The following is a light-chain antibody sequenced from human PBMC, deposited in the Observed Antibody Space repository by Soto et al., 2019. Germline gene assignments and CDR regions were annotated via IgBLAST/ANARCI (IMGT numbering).Light chain of an antibody. CDR2: ATS. V-gene: IGKV1-39*01. Sequence: DIQMTQSPASLSASVGDRVTITCRASQSVSNYLNWFQQKPGKAPKLLIYATSTLESGVPSRFSGSGSETDFTLTISSLRPEDFATYFCQQYYKTPRTFGKGTKVEIK. CDR3: QQYYKTPRT. CDR1: QSVSNY. J-gene: IGKJ1*01.